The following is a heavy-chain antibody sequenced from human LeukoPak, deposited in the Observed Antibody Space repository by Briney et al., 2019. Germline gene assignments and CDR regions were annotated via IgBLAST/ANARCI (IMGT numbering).Heavy chain of an antibody. J-gene: IGHJ6*03. V-gene: IGHV4-61*02. Sequence: SETLSLTCTVSGGSISTVSAGSITSYYWSWIRQPPGKGLEWIGRIYTSGSTNYNPSLKSRVTISVDTSKNQFSLKLSSVTAADTAVYYRARAGLLRYMDVWGKGTTVTVPS. CDR2: IYTSGST. CDR3: ARAGLLRYMDV. CDR1: GGSISTVSAGSITSYY.